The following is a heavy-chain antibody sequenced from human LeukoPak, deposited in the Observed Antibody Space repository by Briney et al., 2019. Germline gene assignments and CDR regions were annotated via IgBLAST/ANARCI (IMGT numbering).Heavy chain of an antibody. CDR3: ARDGSGNSNYFDF. D-gene: IGHD3-10*01. Sequence: PGGSLRLSCAASGFTFSSYSMNWVRQAPGKGLEWVSYISSNSSTIYYADSVKGRFTISRDNAKNSLYLQMISLRAEDTAVYYCARDGSGNSNYFDFWGQGTLVTVSS. CDR1: GFTFSSYS. J-gene: IGHJ4*02. CDR2: ISSNSSTI. V-gene: IGHV3-48*01.